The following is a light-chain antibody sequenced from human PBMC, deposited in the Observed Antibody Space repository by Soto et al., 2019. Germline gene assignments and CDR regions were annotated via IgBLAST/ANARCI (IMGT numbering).Light chain of an antibody. CDR3: QQRSNWPSIT. Sequence: AIQISQSPTALSQSVGYRVTIPSQKSQDISNDLDWYQQQPGKAPKLLIYAASRLQSGVPSRFSGSGSGTDFTLTISSLQPEDFATYYCQQRSNWPSITFGQGTRLEIK. CDR2: AAS. CDR1: QDISND. V-gene: IGKV1-6*01. J-gene: IGKJ5*01.